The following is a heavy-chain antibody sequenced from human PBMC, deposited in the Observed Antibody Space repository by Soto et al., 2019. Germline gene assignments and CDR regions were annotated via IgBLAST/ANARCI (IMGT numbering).Heavy chain of an antibody. CDR3: SRALIEDGYKTVVDTAPFVY. CDR1: GFTFSSYA. J-gene: IGHJ4*02. Sequence: QVQLVESGGGVVQPGRSLRLSCAASGFTFSSYAMHWDLQAPGKGLERVAVISYDGSNKYYADSVKSRFTISRDNSKNTLYLQMNRLRAEDTAVYYCSRALIEDGYKTVVDTAPFVYWGQGTLVTVAS. CDR2: ISYDGSNK. V-gene: IGHV3-30-3*01. D-gene: IGHD5-18*01.